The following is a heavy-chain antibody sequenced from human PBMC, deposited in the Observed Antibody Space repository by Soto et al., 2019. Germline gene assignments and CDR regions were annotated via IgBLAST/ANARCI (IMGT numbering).Heavy chain of an antibody. Sequence: KPSETLSLTCTVSGGSISSGGYYWSWIRQHPGKGLEWIGYIYYSGSTYYNPSLKSRVTISVDTSKNQFSLKLSSVTAADTAVYYCARDRTYYDFWSGYPNVGYFDYWGQGTLVTVSS. CDR1: GGSISSGGYY. V-gene: IGHV4-31*03. J-gene: IGHJ4*02. D-gene: IGHD3-3*01. CDR3: ARDRTYYDFWSGYPNVGYFDY. CDR2: IYYSGST.